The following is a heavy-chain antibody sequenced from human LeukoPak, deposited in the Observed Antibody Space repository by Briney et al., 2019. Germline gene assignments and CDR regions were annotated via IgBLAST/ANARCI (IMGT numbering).Heavy chain of an antibody. D-gene: IGHD3-10*01. CDR1: GGSISSSGYY. V-gene: IGHV4-39*07. J-gene: IGHJ4*02. CDR2: IYYSGNT. Sequence: PSQTLSLTCTVSGGSISSSGYYWGWIRQPPGQGLEWIGSIYYSGNTYYNPSLKSRVTISVDTSKNQFSLKLSSVTAADTAVYYCARSGSGSGPNSDPPSYFDYWGQGTLVTVSS. CDR3: ARSGSGSGPNSDPPSYFDY.